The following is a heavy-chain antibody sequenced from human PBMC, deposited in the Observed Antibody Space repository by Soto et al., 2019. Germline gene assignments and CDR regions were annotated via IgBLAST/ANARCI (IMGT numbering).Heavy chain of an antibody. CDR1: GGSISSGPYS. CDR3: ARLGGYGSSTNCYGYYVIDF. J-gene: IGHJ6*02. CDR2: FHYSEST. Sequence: SETLSLTCTVSGGSISSGPYSWGWIRQPPGEGLEWIGTFHYSESTHYNPSLESRITISVDTSKNQFSLKVSSVTVADTAVYYCARLGGYGSSTNCYGYYVIDFWGQGSTVTGSS. V-gene: IGHV4-39*01. D-gene: IGHD2-2*01.